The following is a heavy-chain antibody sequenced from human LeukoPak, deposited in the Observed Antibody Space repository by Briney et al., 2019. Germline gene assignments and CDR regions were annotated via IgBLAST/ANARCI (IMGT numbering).Heavy chain of an antibody. CDR3: ATGGLSYSGSYSFAH. J-gene: IGHJ4*02. CDR1: GGTFSSYA. V-gene: IGHV1-69*04. Sequence: ASVKVSCKASGGTFSSYAISWVRQAPGQGLEWMGRIIPILGIANYAQKFQGRVTITADKSTSTAYMELSSLRSEDTAVYYCATGGLSYSGSYSFAHWGQGTLVTVSS. CDR2: IIPILGIA. D-gene: IGHD1-26*01.